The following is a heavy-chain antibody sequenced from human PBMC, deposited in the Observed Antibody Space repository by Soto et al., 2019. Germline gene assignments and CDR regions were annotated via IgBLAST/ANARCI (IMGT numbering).Heavy chain of an antibody. D-gene: IGHD4-4*01. CDR1: GFTFDDYA. V-gene: IGHV3-9*01. CDR3: AKGISVTIGNLDS. J-gene: IGHJ4*02. Sequence: EVQLVESGGGLVQPGRSLRLSCAASGFTFDDYAMHWVRQAPGKGLEWVSGISWNSGSIGYADSVKGRFTISRDNAKNSLYLQMNSLRAEDTALYYCAKGISVTIGNLDSWGQGTLVTVSS. CDR2: ISWNSGSI.